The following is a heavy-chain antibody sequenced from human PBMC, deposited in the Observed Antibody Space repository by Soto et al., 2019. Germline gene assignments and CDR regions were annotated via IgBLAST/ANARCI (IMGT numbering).Heavy chain of an antibody. V-gene: IGHV4-39*01. CDR1: GVSISSSSYY. D-gene: IGHD2-2*01. CDR2: IYYSGST. J-gene: IGHJ5*02. CDR3: ARQEYCSSTSCYLGRFDP. Sequence: PSETLSLTCTVSGVSISSSSYYWGWIRQPPGKGLEWIGSIYYSGSTYYNPSLKSRVTISVDTSKNQFSLKLSSVTAADTAVYYCARQEYCSSTSCYLGRFDPWGQGTLVTVSS.